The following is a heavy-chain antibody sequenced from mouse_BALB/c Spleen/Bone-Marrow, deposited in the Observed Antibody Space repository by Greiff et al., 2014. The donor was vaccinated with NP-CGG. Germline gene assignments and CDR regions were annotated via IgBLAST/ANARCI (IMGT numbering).Heavy chain of an antibody. V-gene: IGHV1-80*01. D-gene: IGHD1-1*01. CDR3: ARFATGSFAY. Sequence: QVQLQQSGAELVRPGSSVKISCKASGYVFTDYWMNWLRQRPGQGLEWIGQIFPVNADTNYKANFKDKVTLTADKSSTTAYMQLNSLTSEDSAVDFCARFATGSFAYWGQGTLVTVSA. J-gene: IGHJ3*01. CDR2: IFPVNADT. CDR1: GYVFTDYW.